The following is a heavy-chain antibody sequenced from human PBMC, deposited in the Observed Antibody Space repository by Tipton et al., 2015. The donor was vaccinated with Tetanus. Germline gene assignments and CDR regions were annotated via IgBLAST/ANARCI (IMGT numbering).Heavy chain of an antibody. CDR3: VKGRPNWAAFHL. D-gene: IGHD2-8*01. Sequence: SLRLSCAAPGFTFSDYAMSWVRQSPVKGLEWVSTISGRGASAYYADSVKGRFTLSRDNSKNTLNLQMNSLKDEDTAIYYCVKGRPNWAAFHLWGQGTMVTVSS. CDR1: GFTFSDYA. V-gene: IGHV3-23*01. CDR2: ISGRGASA. J-gene: IGHJ3*01.